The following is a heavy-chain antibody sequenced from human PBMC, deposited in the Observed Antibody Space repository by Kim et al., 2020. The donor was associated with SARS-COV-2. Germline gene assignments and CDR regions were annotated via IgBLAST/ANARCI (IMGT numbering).Heavy chain of an antibody. Sequence: SPSLKSRLTITKDTSKNQVVLTMTNMDPVDTATYYCAHEDGYNWNNWFDPWGQGTLVTVSS. J-gene: IGHJ5*02. CDR3: AHEDGYNWNNWFDP. V-gene: IGHV2-5*01. D-gene: IGHD5-12*01.